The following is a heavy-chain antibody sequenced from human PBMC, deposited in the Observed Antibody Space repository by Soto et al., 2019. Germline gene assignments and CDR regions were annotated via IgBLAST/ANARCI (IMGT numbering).Heavy chain of an antibody. V-gene: IGHV1-3*01. CDR3: ARDTRPSLVSTVTQNHRFDP. J-gene: IGHJ5*02. D-gene: IGHD4-17*01. CDR1: GYTFTSYA. CDR2: INAGNGNT. Sequence: QVQLVQSGAEVKKPGASVKVSCKASGYTFTSYAMHWVRQAPGQRLEWMGWINAGNGNTKYSQKFQGRVTITRDTSACTGYMELSSLRSEDTAVYYCARDTRPSLVSTVTQNHRFDPWGQGTLVTVSS.